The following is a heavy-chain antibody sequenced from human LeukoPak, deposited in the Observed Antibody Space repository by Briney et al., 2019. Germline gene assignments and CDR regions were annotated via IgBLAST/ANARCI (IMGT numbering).Heavy chain of an antibody. Sequence: SETLSLTCAVSGDSFSSHYWTWIRQSPGTGLEWIGYISHIGRTNYNPSLKSRVTISIDTSKNQISLKLRSVTAADTAVYYCARDLVTVTKGFDIWGQGTMVSVSS. D-gene: IGHD4-17*01. J-gene: IGHJ3*02. CDR1: GDSFSSHY. CDR2: ISHIGRT. CDR3: ARDLVTVTKGFDI. V-gene: IGHV4-59*11.